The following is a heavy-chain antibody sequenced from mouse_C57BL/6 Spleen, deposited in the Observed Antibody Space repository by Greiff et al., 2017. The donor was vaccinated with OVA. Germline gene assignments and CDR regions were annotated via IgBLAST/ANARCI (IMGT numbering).Heavy chain of an antibody. J-gene: IGHJ2*01. CDR2: IYPGSGST. CDR1: GYTFTSYW. CDR3: ARRLGGTVVSDY. V-gene: IGHV1-55*01. Sequence: QVQLQQPGAELVKPGASVKMSCKASGYTFTSYWITWVKQRPGQGLEWIGDIYPGSGSTNYNEKFKSKATLTVDTSSSTAYMQLSSLTSEDSAVYYCARRLGGTVVSDYWGKGTTLTVSS. D-gene: IGHD1-1*01.